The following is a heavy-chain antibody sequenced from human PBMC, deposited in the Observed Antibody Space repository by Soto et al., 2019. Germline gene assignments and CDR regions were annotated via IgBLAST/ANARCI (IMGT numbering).Heavy chain of an antibody. Sequence: ASVTVSCTASGYTFTGYAMHWVRQAPGQRLEWMGWINAGNGNTKYSQKFQGRVTITRDTSASTAYMELSSLRSEDTAVYYCARAVAVAADFDYWGQGTLVTVSS. D-gene: IGHD6-19*01. J-gene: IGHJ4*02. CDR1: GYTFTGYA. CDR2: INAGNGNT. V-gene: IGHV1-3*01. CDR3: ARAVAVAADFDY.